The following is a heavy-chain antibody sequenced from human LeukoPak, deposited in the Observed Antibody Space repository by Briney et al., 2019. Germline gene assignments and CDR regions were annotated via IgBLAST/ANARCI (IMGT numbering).Heavy chain of an antibody. V-gene: IGHV3-30*03. CDR1: GFTFSSYS. J-gene: IGHJ3*02. Sequence: GGSLRLSCAASGFTFSSYSMNWVRQAPGKGLEWVAVISYDGSNKYYADSVKGRFTISRDNFKNTLYLQMNSLRAEDTAVYYCARDARCSSTSCYADAFDIWGQGTMVTVSS. CDR3: ARDARCSSTSCYADAFDI. CDR2: ISYDGSNK. D-gene: IGHD2-2*01.